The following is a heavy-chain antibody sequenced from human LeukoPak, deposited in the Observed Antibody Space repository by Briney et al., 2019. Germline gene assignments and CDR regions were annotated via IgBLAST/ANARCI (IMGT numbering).Heavy chain of an antibody. Sequence: SETLSLTCTVSGGSITSYYWSWIRQPPGKGLEGIGYIYYSGSTNNNPSLKSRVTISVDTSKNQFSLKLSSVTAADTAVYYCARMYSRGWQEEGAFDIWGQGTMVTVSS. V-gene: IGHV4-59*08. J-gene: IGHJ3*02. CDR1: GGSITSYY. D-gene: IGHD6-19*01. CDR3: ARMYSRGWQEEGAFDI. CDR2: IYYSGST.